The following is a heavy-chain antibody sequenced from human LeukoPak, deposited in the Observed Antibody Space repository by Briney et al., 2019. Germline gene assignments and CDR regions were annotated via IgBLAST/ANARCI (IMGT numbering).Heavy chain of an antibody. Sequence: GGSLRLSCAASGFTFSNYWMSWVRQAPGKWLEWVANIKPDGSERYYVDSVRGRFTITRDNAKNSLFLQMNSLRDEDTAMYYCARDSFHSRPHYYYMDVWGKGTTVTVSS. V-gene: IGHV3-7*01. D-gene: IGHD1-26*01. CDR1: GFTFSNYW. J-gene: IGHJ6*03. CDR3: ARDSFHSRPHYYYMDV. CDR2: IKPDGSER.